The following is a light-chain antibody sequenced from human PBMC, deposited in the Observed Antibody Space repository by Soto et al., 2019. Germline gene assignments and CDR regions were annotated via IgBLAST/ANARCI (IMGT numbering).Light chain of an antibody. CDR2: DAA. V-gene: IGKV3-11*01. CDR1: QSVGTS. J-gene: IGKJ1*01. CDR3: QHRSSWPRS. Sequence: DIVLTQSPATLSLSPGDRATLSCRASQSVGTSLAWYQQQPGQAPRLLIHDAAYRASGIPERFRGSGSGTAFSLSISSLEPDDCAVYYCQHRSSWPRSFGRGTKVEV.